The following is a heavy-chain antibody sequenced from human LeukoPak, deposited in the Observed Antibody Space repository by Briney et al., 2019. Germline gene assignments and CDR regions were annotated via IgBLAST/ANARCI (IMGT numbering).Heavy chain of an antibody. CDR1: GFTFSSYA. V-gene: IGHV3-30-3*01. CDR3: ARDHMYYDILTGYYGGYFDY. D-gene: IGHD3-9*01. J-gene: IGHJ4*02. CDR2: ISYDGSNK. Sequence: PGRSLRLSCAASGFTFSSYAMHWVRQAPGKGLEWVAVISYDGSNKYYADSVKGRFTISRDNAKNSLYLQMNSLRAEDTAVYYCARDHMYYDILTGYYGGYFDYWGQGTLVTVSS.